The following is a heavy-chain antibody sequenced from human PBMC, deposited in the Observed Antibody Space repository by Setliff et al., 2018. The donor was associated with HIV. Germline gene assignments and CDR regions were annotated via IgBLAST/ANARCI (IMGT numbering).Heavy chain of an antibody. Sequence: GESLKISCQGFGYSFVSYWIGWVRHRPGKGLEWMAIVYPPDSETVYSPSFQGQVTISADKSISTAYLQWTSLKASDTAMYYCARLSKYYDFWTPDSWGQGTLVTVSS. V-gene: IGHV5-51*01. CDR1: GYSFVSYW. CDR3: ARLSKYYDFWTPDS. CDR2: VYPPDSET. D-gene: IGHD3-3*01. J-gene: IGHJ4*02.